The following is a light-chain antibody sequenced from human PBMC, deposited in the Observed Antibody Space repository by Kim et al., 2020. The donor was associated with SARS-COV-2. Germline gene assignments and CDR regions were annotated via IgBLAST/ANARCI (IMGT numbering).Light chain of an antibody. CDR1: SLRSYC. Sequence: SSELTQDPAVSVALGQTVRITCQGDSLRSYCASWYQQKPGQAPVLVIYGKNNRPSGIPDRFSGSSSGNTASLTITGAQAEDEADYYCNSRDSSGNHLGVFGGGTQLTVL. V-gene: IGLV3-19*01. CDR2: GKN. J-gene: IGLJ3*02. CDR3: NSRDSSGNHLGV.